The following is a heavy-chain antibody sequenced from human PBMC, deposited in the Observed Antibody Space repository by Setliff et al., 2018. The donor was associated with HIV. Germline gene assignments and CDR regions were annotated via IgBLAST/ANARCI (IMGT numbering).Heavy chain of an antibody. J-gene: IGHJ4*01. CDR1: GGSISSSSYY. Sequence: ETLSLTCTVSGGSISSSSYYWGWIRQPPGKGLEWVSTINSNGGSTYYADSVKGRFTISRDNSKSTLYLQMNGLRVEDTAVYYCAKDGISGGAYPPYYFDYWGHGTLVTVSS. V-gene: IGHV3-23*01. CDR3: AKDGISGGAYPPYYFDY. D-gene: IGHD2-15*01. CDR2: INSNGGST.